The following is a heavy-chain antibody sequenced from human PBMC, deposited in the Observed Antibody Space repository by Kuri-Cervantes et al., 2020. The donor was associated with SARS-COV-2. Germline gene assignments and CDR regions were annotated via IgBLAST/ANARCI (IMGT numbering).Heavy chain of an antibody. CDR3: ATVYTMGGSLD. CDR2: ISVPGGDT. J-gene: IGHJ4*02. CDR1: TFTFNNYT. V-gene: IGHV3-23*01. Sequence: AASTFTFNNYTLIWVHQPPGKGLELVSSISVPGGDTNYADSVKGRVTTSRNNSKDTLYLQMNSLRAEDTAVYYCATVYTMGGSLDWGQGTLVTVSS. D-gene: IGHD3-16*01.